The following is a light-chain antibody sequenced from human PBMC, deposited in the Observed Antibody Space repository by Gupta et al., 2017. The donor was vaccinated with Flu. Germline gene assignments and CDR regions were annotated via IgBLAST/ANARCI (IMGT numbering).Light chain of an antibody. Sequence: DSVMTQSPLSLPVTPGESASISCRSSQSLLHSNGYNYLDWYLQKPGQSPQLLIYLGSNRASGVPDRFSGSGSGTDFTLKISRVEAEDVGVYYCRQGRQPPCIFGQGTKLDIK. CDR2: LGS. CDR1: QSLLHSNGYNY. CDR3: RQGRQPPCI. V-gene: IGKV2-28*01. J-gene: IGKJ2*02.